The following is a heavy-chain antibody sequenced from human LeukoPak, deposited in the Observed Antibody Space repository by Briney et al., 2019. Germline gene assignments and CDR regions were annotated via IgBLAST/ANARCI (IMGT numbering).Heavy chain of an antibody. J-gene: IGHJ1*01. CDR3: ARHGGYSSPYLH. V-gene: IGHV4-59*08. Sequence: SETLSLTCTVSGGSISNYYWSWIRQPPGKGLECIGYIYCSGTTNYNPSLKSRVTISVDTSKNQFSLKLSSVIAADTAVYYCARHGGYSSPYLHWGQGTLVTVSS. D-gene: IGHD6-13*01. CDR1: GGSISNYY. CDR2: IYCSGTT.